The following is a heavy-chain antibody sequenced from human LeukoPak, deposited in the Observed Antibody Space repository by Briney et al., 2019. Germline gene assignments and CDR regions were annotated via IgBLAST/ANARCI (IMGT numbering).Heavy chain of an antibody. V-gene: IGHV4-34*01. CDR2: INHSGST. J-gene: IGHJ5*02. Sequence: SETLSLTCAVYGGSFSGYYWSWIRQPPGKGLEWIGEINHSGSTNYNPSLKSRVTISVDTSKNQFSLKLSSVTAADTAVYYCARHAYAAWFDPWGQGTLVTVSS. D-gene: IGHD3-16*01. CDR1: GGSFSGYY. CDR3: ARHAYAAWFDP.